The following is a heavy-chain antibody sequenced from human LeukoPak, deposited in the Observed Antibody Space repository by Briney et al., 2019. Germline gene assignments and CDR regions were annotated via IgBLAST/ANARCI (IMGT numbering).Heavy chain of an antibody. J-gene: IGHJ4*02. CDR3: AKDGGTVTSYYFDS. CDR2: IKQDGSEK. CDR1: GFSFNNYW. Sequence: PGGSLRLSCAASGFSFNNYWMDWVRQAPGKGLEWVANIKQDGSEKYYVDSVKGRFTISRDNSKNTLYLQMNSLRVEDTAVYYCAKDGGTVTSYYFDSWGLGTLVTVSS. V-gene: IGHV3-7*03. D-gene: IGHD4-11*01.